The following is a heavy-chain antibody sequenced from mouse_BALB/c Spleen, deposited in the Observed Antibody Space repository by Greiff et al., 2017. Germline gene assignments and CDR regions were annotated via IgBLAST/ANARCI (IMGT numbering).Heavy chain of an antibody. Sequence: EVQVVESGGDLVKPGGSLKLSCAASGFTFSSYGMSWVRQTPDKRLEWVATISSGGSYTYYPDSVKGRFTISRDNAKNTLYLQMSSLKSEDTAMYYCARQDPLYGNYFDYWGQGTTLTVSS. D-gene: IGHD2-1*01. V-gene: IGHV5-6*01. CDR2: ISSGGSYT. CDR3: ARQDPLYGNYFDY. CDR1: GFTFSSYG. J-gene: IGHJ2*01.